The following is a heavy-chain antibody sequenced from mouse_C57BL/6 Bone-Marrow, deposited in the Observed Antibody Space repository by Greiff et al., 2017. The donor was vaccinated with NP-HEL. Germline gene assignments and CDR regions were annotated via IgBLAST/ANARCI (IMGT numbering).Heavy chain of an antibody. CDR2: INYDGSST. D-gene: IGHD1-1*01. V-gene: IGHV5-16*01. CDR1: GFTFSDYY. J-gene: IGHJ2*01. Sequence: EVQRVESEGGLVQPGSSMKLSCTASGFTFSDYYMAWVRQVPEKGLEWVANINYDGSSTYYLDSLKSRFIISRDNAKNILYLQMSSLKSEDTATYYCARDGYGSSLDYWGQGTTLTVSS. CDR3: ARDGYGSSLDY.